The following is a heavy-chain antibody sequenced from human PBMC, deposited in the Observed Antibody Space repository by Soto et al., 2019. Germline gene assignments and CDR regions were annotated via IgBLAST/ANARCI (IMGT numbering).Heavy chain of an antibody. D-gene: IGHD4-17*01. Sequence: SETLSLTCTVSGGSISSYYWSWIRQPPGKGLEWIGYIYYSGSTNYNPSLKSRVTISVDTSKNQFSLKLSSVTAADTAVYYCGRGPPLTSTVPFDYWGQGTLVTVSS. CDR1: GGSISSYY. CDR2: IYYSGST. CDR3: GRGPPLTSTVPFDY. J-gene: IGHJ4*02. V-gene: IGHV4-59*01.